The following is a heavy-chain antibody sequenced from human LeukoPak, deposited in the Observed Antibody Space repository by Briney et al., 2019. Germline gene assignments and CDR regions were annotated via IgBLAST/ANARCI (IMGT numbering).Heavy chain of an antibody. CDR2: INPGSGGT. V-gene: IGHV1-2*06. CDR1: GYTFTGYY. D-gene: IGHD1-26*01. Sequence: GASVKVPCKASGYTFTGYYIHWVRQAPGQGLEWMGRINPGSGGTNYAQKFQGRVAMTRDTSISTAYMELSRLRSDDTAVYYCAREQGGSGTYGVDYWGQGTLVTVSS. CDR3: AREQGGSGTYGVDY. J-gene: IGHJ4*02.